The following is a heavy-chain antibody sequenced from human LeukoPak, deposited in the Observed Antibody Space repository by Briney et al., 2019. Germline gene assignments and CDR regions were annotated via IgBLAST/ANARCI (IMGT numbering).Heavy chain of an antibody. Sequence: GGSLRLSCAASGFTFSSYSMNWVRQAPGKGLEWVSSISSSSSYIYYADSVKGRFTISRDNAKNSLYLQMNGLRAEDTAVYYCARGGAAAGTPPTGYWGQGTLVTVSS. CDR2: ISSSSSYI. J-gene: IGHJ4*02. V-gene: IGHV3-21*01. CDR3: ARGGAAAGTPPTGY. CDR1: GFTFSSYS. D-gene: IGHD6-13*01.